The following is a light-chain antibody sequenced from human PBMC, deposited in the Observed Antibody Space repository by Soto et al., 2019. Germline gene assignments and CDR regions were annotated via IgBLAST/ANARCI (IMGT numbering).Light chain of an antibody. V-gene: IGLV2-8*01. J-gene: IGLJ1*01. CDR1: SSDIGGYNF. Sequence: QSALTQPPSASGSPGQSVAISCTGTSSDIGGYNFVSWYQQHPGKAPQLMIYDVTQRPSGVPDRFSGSKSGNTSTLIVSGLQAEDEADYYCSSHGGSNNPYVFGPGTKVTVL. CDR3: SSHGGSNNPYV. CDR2: DVT.